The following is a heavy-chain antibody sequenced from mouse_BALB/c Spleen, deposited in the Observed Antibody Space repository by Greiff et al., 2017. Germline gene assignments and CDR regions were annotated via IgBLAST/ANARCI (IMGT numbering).Heavy chain of an antibody. D-gene: IGHD3-1*01. V-gene: IGHV5-12-1*01. CDR2: ISSGGGST. J-gene: IGHJ3*01. Sequence: EVQGVESGGGLVKPGGSLKLSCAASGFAFSSYEMSWVRQTLEKRLEWVAYISSGGGSTYYPDTVKGRFTISRDNAKNTLYLQKSSLKSEDTAMYYCASEGYSSWFAYWGQGTLVTVSA. CDR3: ASEGYSSWFAY. CDR1: GFAFSSYE.